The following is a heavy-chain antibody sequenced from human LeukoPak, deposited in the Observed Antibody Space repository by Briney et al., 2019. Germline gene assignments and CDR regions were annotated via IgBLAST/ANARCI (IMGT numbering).Heavy chain of an antibody. CDR3: AREAYCSSTSCYTSRDYSSSSVDY. CDR2: ISAYNGNT. V-gene: IGHV1-18*01. CDR1: GYTFTSYG. Sequence: ASVKVSCKASGYTFTSYGISWVRQAPGQGLEWMGWISAYNGNTNYAQKLQGRVTMTTDTSTSTAYMELRSLRSDDTAVYYCAREAYCSSTSCYTSRDYSSSSVDYWGQGTLVTVSS. J-gene: IGHJ4*02. D-gene: IGHD2-2*02.